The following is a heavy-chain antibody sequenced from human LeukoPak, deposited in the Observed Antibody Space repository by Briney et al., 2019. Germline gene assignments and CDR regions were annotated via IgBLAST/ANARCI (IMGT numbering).Heavy chain of an antibody. J-gene: IGHJ4*02. CDR3: AKDSGGYVPEYYFDY. CDR1: GFTFSSYV. CDR2: IRHDGSNK. V-gene: IGHV3-30*02. Sequence: GGSLRLSCAASGFTFSSYVMHWVRQTPGKGLEWVAFIRHDGSNKYYADSVKGRFTISRDNSKNTLSLQMNSLRAEDTAVYYCAKDSGGYVPEYYFDYWGQGTLVTVSS. D-gene: IGHD1-26*01.